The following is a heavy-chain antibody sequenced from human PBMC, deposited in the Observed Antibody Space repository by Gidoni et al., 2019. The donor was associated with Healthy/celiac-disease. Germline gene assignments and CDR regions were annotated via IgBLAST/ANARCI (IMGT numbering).Heavy chain of an antibody. CDR2: INAGNGN. CDR3: ARVSGQWLVPGDAFDI. CDR1: GYTFTSYA. D-gene: IGHD6-19*01. V-gene: IGHV1-3*01. Sequence: QVQLVQSGAEVKKPGASVKVSCKASGYTFTSYAMHWVRQAPGQRLEWMGWINAGNGNQGRVTITRDTSASTAYMELSSLRSEDTAVYYCARVSGQWLVPGDAFDIWGQGTMVTVSS. J-gene: IGHJ3*02.